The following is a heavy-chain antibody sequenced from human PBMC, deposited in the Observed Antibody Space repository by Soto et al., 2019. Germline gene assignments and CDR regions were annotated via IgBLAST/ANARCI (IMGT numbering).Heavy chain of an antibody. Sequence: PGESLKISCRGSGYDFNTNWFGWVRQLPGKGLEWVGIMYPGDSATRYNPSLQGHVTLSADVTVSTAFLQWRSLKTSDTGMYFCARLPRDCNKTICYYADHGGHGAQVTVYS. CDR3: ARLPRDCNKTICYYADH. J-gene: IGHJ4*01. CDR2: MYPGDSAT. V-gene: IGHV5-51*01. CDR1: GYDFNTNW. D-gene: IGHD3-10*01.